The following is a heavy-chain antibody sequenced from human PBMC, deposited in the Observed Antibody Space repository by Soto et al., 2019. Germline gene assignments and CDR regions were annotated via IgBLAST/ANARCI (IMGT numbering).Heavy chain of an antibody. CDR1: GFTFSSYG. J-gene: IGHJ4*02. D-gene: IGHD3-3*01. Sequence: QVQLVESGGGVVQPGRSLRLSCAASGFTFSSYGMHWVRQAPGKGLEWVAVISYDGSNKYYADSVKGRFTISSDNSKNTLYLQMNSLRAEDTAVYYCAKGDTIFGVVISTFDYWGQGTLVTVSS. CDR2: ISYDGSNK. V-gene: IGHV3-30*18. CDR3: AKGDTIFGVVISTFDY.